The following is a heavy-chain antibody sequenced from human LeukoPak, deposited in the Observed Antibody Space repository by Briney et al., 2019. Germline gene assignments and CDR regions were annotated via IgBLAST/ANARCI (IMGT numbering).Heavy chain of an antibody. CDR1: GGSISSYY. D-gene: IGHD3-10*01. Sequence: SETLSLTCTVSGGSISSYYWSWIRQPPGKGLEWIGYVFYTGTTHYNPSLKSRVTISVDTSKNQFSLKLTSVTASDTAVYYCAEHRPYYYGSGNTFDYWGQGTLVTVSS. CDR3: AEHRPYYYGSGNTFDY. V-gene: IGHV4-59*08. J-gene: IGHJ4*02. CDR2: VFYTGTT.